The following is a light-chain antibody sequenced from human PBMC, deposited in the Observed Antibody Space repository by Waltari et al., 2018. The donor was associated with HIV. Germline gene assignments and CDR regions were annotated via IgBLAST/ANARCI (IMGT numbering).Light chain of an antibody. CDR2: EAS. CDR1: QSMSTW. V-gene: IGKV1-5*03. Sequence: DTQLTQSPSTLPASVGDTVTITCRASQSMSTWLAWYQQKPGKDPKLLIYEASNLENGVPSRFSGSGSGTEFTLTISSLQPEDFATYYCQQYNSYSDTFGQGTKLEI. J-gene: IGKJ2*01. CDR3: QQYNSYSDT.